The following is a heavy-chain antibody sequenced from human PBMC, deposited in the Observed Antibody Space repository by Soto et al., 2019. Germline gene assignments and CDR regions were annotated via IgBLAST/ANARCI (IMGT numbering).Heavy chain of an antibody. CDR3: ARDRIVGATNVWYYFDY. CDR1: GFTFRSYG. D-gene: IGHD1-26*01. CDR2: IWYDGSNK. V-gene: IGHV3-33*01. Sequence: GGSLRLSCAASGFTFRSYGMHWVRQAPGKGLEWVAVIWYDGSNKYYADSVKGRFTISRDNSKNTLYLQMNSLRAEDTAVYYCARDRIVGATNVWYYFDYWGQGTLVTVSS. J-gene: IGHJ4*02.